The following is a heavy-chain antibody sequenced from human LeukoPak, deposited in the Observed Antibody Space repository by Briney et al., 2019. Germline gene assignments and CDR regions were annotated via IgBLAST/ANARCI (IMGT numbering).Heavy chain of an antibody. D-gene: IGHD3-10*01. Sequence: SVKVSCKASGGTFSNYVISWVRQAPGQGLEWMGGIIPMFGSATYSEKFQGRVTITTDESASTGYMEMSRLTSEDTAVYYCARGQYYGSETYWHTKWFDPWGQGTPVTVSS. CDR1: GGTFSNYV. J-gene: IGHJ5*02. CDR2: IIPMFGSA. CDR3: ARGQYYGSETYWHTKWFDP. V-gene: IGHV1-69*05.